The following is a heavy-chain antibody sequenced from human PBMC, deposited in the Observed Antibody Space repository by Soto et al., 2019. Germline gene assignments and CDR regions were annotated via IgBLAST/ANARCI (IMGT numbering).Heavy chain of an antibody. Sequence: QVQLVQSGAEVKKPGSSVKVSCEASGGTFSGHAISWVRQAPGQGPEWMGGLIPLFGTTQHAQNFQDRPTITADKSTSTAYMELTSLRFEDTAIYYCARGPNWGYRFDSWGQGTLVTVSS. V-gene: IGHV1-69*06. D-gene: IGHD7-27*01. CDR1: GGTFSGHA. CDR3: ARGPNWGYRFDS. J-gene: IGHJ4*02. CDR2: LIPLFGTT.